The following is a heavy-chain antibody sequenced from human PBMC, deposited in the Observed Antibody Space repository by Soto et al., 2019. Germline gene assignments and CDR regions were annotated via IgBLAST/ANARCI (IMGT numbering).Heavy chain of an antibody. CDR1: GFTFDNYA. Sequence: QVQLVESGGGVVQPGRSLRLSCAASGFTFDNYAMHWVRQAPGKGLEWVAVTSYNGLSHFYADSVKGRSTISRDNSKNTLYLEVNNLRPEDTAVYSCARGGRGLRGAFDIWGQGTTVTVSS. CDR3: ARGGRGLRGAFDI. D-gene: IGHD4-17*01. J-gene: IGHJ3*02. V-gene: IGHV3-30-3*01. CDR2: TSYNGLSH.